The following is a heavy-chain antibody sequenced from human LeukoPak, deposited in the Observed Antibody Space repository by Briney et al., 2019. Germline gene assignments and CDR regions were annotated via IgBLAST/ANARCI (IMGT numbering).Heavy chain of an antibody. V-gene: IGHV3-48*03. CDR3: AELGITMIGGV. Sequence: GGSLRLSCAASGFTFSSYEMNWVRQAPGKGLEWVPYISSSGSTIYYADSVKGRCTISRDNAKNSLYLQMNSLRAEDTAVYYCAELGITMIGGVWGKGTTVTISS. D-gene: IGHD3-10*02. CDR2: ISSSGSTI. CDR1: GFTFSSYE. J-gene: IGHJ6*04.